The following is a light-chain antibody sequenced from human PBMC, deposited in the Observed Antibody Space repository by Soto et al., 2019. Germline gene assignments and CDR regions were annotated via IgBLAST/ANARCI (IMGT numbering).Light chain of an antibody. CDR1: QTITTW. CDR3: QQYNTLSGX. CDR2: DAS. Sequence: DIQMTQSPSTLSASVGDRVTITCRASQTITTWLAWYQQKPGKAPKLLIYDASTLESGVPSRFSGSGFGTEFSLTISSLQPNDFASYYCQQYNTLSGXFGQGNKV. J-gene: IGKJ1*01. V-gene: IGKV1-5*01.